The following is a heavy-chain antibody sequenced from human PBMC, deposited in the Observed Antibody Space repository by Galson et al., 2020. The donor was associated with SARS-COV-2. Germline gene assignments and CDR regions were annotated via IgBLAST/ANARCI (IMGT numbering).Heavy chain of an antibody. V-gene: IGHV4-61*02. CDR1: GSSISSGSYY. CDR3: AKTTYRGSSENWCDA. D-gene: IGHD1-26*01. J-gene: IGHJ5*02. Sequence: SESLSLTSTVPGSSISSGSYYWSWIRQPAGKGLEWIGRIYTSGSTNYNPSLKSRVTIPVDTSKNQFSLKLSSVTAAETAVDYCAKTTYRGSSENWCDAWGQGTLVNVSS. CDR2: IYTSGST.